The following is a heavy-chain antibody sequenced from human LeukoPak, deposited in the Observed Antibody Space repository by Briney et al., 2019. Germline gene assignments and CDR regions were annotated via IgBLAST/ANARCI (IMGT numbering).Heavy chain of an antibody. CDR3: EKIAVAYFDY. J-gene: IGHJ4*02. Sequence: GGSLRLSCAASGFTVSSSNMGWVRQAPGKGLEWVSVIYSGGATYYPDSVKGRFIISRDLSKNTLFLQMNDLRAEDTAVYYCEKIAVAYFDYWGQGTLATVSS. D-gene: IGHD6-19*01. V-gene: IGHV3-66*01. CDR1: GFTVSSSN. CDR2: IYSGGAT.